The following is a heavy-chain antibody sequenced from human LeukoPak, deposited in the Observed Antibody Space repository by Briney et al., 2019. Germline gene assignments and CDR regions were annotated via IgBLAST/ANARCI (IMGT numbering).Heavy chain of an antibody. CDR1: GYTFTGYY. J-gene: IGHJ1*01. Sequence: ASVKVSCKASGYTFTGYYMHWVRQAPGQGLEWMGWINPNSGGTNYAQKFQGRVTMTRDTSISTAYMELSRLRSDDTAVYYCARGSGEYGGAAEYFQHWGQGTLVTVSS. CDR3: ARGSGEYGGAAEYFQH. V-gene: IGHV1-2*02. CDR2: INPNSGGT. D-gene: IGHD3-16*01.